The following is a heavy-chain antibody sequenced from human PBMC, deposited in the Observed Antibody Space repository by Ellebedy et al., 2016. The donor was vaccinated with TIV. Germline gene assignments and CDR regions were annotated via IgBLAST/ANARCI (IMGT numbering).Heavy chain of an antibody. J-gene: IGHJ4*02. D-gene: IGHD5-18*01. CDR3: ARLGYSYGCWGDTIDY. Sequence: PGGSLRLSCEGSGYMFSTYWIAWVRQMPGKGLEWMGIIYPGDSDTRYSPSFQGQVTISADKSISTAYLQWSSLKASDTAMYYCARLGYSYGCWGDTIDYWGQGTLVTVSS. CDR2: IYPGDSDT. V-gene: IGHV5-51*01. CDR1: GYMFSTYW.